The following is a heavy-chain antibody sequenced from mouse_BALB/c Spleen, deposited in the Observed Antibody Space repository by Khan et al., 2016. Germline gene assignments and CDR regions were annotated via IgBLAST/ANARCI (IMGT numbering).Heavy chain of an antibody. CDR1: GYTFTDYS. CDR3: ARRVRWYFDF. J-gene: IGHJ1*01. D-gene: IGHD1-1*01. V-gene: IGHV9-2-1*01. Sequence: QIQLVQSGPELKKPGETVKLSCKASGYTFTDYSMHWVKQAPGRGLKWMGWNNTETGEPTYADDFKGRFSFSLETSSSTSFLQFNNLKYEDTATFFCARRVRWYFDFWGAGTTVTVSS. CDR2: NNTETGEP.